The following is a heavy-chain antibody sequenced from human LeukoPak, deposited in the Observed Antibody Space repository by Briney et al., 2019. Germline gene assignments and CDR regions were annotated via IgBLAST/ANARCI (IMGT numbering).Heavy chain of an antibody. CDR2: ISGSGVSGRGGRT. D-gene: IGHD6-6*01. CDR1: GFTFSSYA. V-gene: IGHV3-23*01. Sequence: GGSLRLSCAASGFTFSSYAMNWVRQAPGKGLEWVSSISGSGVSGRGGRTFYADSVKGRFTISRDNAKNSLYLQMNSLRAEDTAVYYCAREFGRQYSSSSGHDYWGQGTLVTVSS. CDR3: AREFGRQYSSSSGHDY. J-gene: IGHJ4*02.